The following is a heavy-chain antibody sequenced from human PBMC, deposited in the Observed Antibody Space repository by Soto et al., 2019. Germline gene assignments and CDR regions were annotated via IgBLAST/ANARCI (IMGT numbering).Heavy chain of an antibody. Sequence: SETLCLTCTVSGGSISSGTSYWSWIRQRPGKGLEWIGYIFYSGSFYHTPSLRGRVMILADTSKNQFTLRLSSVTAADTAVYYCARGWAQQSPRNYYYYYMDVWGKGTTVTVSS. V-gene: IGHV4-31*03. CDR2: IFYSGSF. CDR3: ARGWAQQSPRNYYYYYMDV. J-gene: IGHJ6*03. CDR1: GGSISSGTSY. D-gene: IGHD6-13*01.